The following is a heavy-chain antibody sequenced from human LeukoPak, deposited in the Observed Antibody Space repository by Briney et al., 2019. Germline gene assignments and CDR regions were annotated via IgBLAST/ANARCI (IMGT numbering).Heavy chain of an antibody. D-gene: IGHD6-13*01. CDR2: IYYSGST. V-gene: IGHV4-59*01. CDR1: GGSISSYY. J-gene: IGHJ5*02. Sequence: PSETLSLTCTVSGGSISSYYWSWIRQPSGKGLEWIGYIYYSGSTNYNPSLKSRVTISADTSKNQFSLKLSSVTAADTAVYYCARQEQQLIYNWFDPWGQGTLVTVSS. CDR3: ARQEQQLIYNWFDP.